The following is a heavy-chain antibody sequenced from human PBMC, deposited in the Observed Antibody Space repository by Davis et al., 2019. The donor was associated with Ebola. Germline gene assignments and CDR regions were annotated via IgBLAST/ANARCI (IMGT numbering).Heavy chain of an antibody. CDR1: GFTFSNSA. V-gene: IGHV1-58*02. J-gene: IGHJ4*02. D-gene: IGHD1-14*01. CDR2: VVVGTNNI. Sequence: SVKVSCKAPGFTFSNSAIQWARQARGQRLEWIGSVVVGTNNIQYAQKFQGRVTITRDMTTNTAYMELSSLRSEDTTLYYCAASAGTVGKFDFWGQGTLVTVSS. CDR3: AASAGTVGKFDF.